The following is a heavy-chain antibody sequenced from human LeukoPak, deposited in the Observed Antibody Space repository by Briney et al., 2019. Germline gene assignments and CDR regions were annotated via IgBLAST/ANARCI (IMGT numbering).Heavy chain of an antibody. J-gene: IGHJ4*02. Sequence: SQTLSLTCTVSGGSISSGSYYWSWIRQPAGKGLEWIGRIYTSGSTNYNPSLKSRVTISVDMSKNQFSLKLSSVTAADTAVYYCARAQPERYCSGGSCYSVWYYFDYWGQGTLVTVSS. CDR2: IYTSGST. CDR1: GGSISSGSYY. D-gene: IGHD2-15*01. CDR3: ARAQPERYCSGGSCYSVWYYFDY. V-gene: IGHV4-61*02.